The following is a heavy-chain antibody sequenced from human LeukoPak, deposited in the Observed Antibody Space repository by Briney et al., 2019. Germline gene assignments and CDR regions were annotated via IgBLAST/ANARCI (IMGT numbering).Heavy chain of an antibody. CDR3: ARWGDYYGSGSYTDHFDY. V-gene: IGHV3-7*01. CDR2: IKQVGSEK. Sequence: GGSLRLSCAASGFTFSSYWMSWVRQAPGEGLGWVANIKQVGSEKYYVDSVKGRFTISRDNAKNSLYLQMNSLRAEDTAVYYCARWGDYYGSGSYTDHFDYWGQGTLVTVSS. D-gene: IGHD3-10*01. CDR1: GFTFSSYW. J-gene: IGHJ4*02.